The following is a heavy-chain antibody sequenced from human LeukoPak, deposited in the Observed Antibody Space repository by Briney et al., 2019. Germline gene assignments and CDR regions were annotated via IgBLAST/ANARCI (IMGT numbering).Heavy chain of an antibody. D-gene: IGHD6-19*01. CDR3: AEGPPQWLVLGTYFDY. CDR1: GFTFSSYA. CDR2: ISGSGGST. V-gene: IGHV3-23*01. Sequence: PGGSLRLSCAASGFTFSSYAMSWVRQAPGKGLEWVSAISGSGGSTYYADSVKGRFTISRDNSKNTLYLQMNSLRAEDTAVYYCAEGPPQWLVLGTYFDYWGQGTLVTVSS. J-gene: IGHJ4*02.